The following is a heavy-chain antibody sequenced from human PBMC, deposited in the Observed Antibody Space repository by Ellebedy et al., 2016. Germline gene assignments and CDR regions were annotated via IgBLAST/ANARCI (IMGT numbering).Heavy chain of an antibody. Sequence: GGSLRLFCAASGFTFDDYAMHWVRQAPGKGLEWVSGISWNSGSIGYADSVKGRFTISRDNAKNSLYLQMTSLTTEDTGLYYCAKDMRPTGVYWGQGTLVTVSS. CDR1: GFTFDDYA. V-gene: IGHV3-9*01. J-gene: IGHJ4*02. D-gene: IGHD3-10*01. CDR3: AKDMRPTGVY. CDR2: ISWNSGSI.